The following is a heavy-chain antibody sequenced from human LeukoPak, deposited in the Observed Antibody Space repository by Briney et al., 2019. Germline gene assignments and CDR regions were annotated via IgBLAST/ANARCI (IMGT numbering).Heavy chain of an antibody. Sequence: SSNTLSLACSVAGGSISVYFWGWTGPPPGKGLEWIGYIYYSGSTNYNPSLKSRVTISVDTSKNQFCLRLSSVTAADTAVYYCARNDWTYGGYFDYWGQGTLVTVSS. J-gene: IGHJ4*02. CDR2: IYYSGST. CDR1: GGSISVYF. D-gene: IGHD1-7*01. V-gene: IGHV4-59*07. CDR3: ARNDWTYGGYFDY.